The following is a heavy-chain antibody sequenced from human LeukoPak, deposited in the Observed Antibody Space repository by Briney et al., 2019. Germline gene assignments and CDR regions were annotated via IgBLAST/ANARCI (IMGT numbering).Heavy chain of an antibody. CDR1: GFTFYTYS. V-gene: IGHV3-21*04. CDR3: AREYCTITTCYYAFDI. CDR2: ISSSGTYT. Sequence: PGGSLRLSCAASGFTFYTYSMNWVRQAPGKGLEWVSSISSSGTYTYYADSVKGRFTISRDNAQNSLYLQMNSLRVEDTAVYYCAREYCTITTCYYAFDIWGQGTMVTVSS. D-gene: IGHD2-2*01. J-gene: IGHJ3*02.